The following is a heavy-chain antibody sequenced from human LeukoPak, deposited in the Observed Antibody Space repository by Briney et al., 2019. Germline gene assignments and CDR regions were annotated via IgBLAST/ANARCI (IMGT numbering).Heavy chain of an antibody. CDR2: INSNGKSI. Sequence: PGGSLRLSCAACGFTFNDYGMSWVRQAPGKGLEWVSGINSNGKSINYADSVKGRFTISRDYAERSVYLQMNSLRAEDTAVYYCGRDPNGNYVGAFEFQRWGQGTLVTVSS. CDR1: GFTFNDYG. D-gene: IGHD4-17*01. CDR3: GRDPNGNYVGAFEFQR. V-gene: IGHV3-20*04. J-gene: IGHJ1*01.